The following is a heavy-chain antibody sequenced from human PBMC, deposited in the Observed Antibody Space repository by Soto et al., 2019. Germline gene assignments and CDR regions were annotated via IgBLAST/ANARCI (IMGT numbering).Heavy chain of an antibody. CDR2: IWYDGSNK. CDR1: GFTFSSYG. CDR3: ARGLHDYGEDGLVWVYYYGMDV. D-gene: IGHD4-17*01. Sequence: QVQLVESGGGVVQPGRSLRLSCAASGFTFSSYGMHWVRQAPGKGLEWVAVIWYDGSNKYYADSVKGRFTISRDNSKNTLYLQMNSLRAEDTAVYYCARGLHDYGEDGLVWVYYYGMDVWGQGTTVTVSS. V-gene: IGHV3-33*01. J-gene: IGHJ6*02.